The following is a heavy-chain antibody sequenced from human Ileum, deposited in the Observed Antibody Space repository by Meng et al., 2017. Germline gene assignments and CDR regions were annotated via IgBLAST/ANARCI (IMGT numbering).Heavy chain of an antibody. CDR1: GGTFYSYT. J-gene: IGHJ4*02. D-gene: IGHD3-22*01. Sequence: QVQLVQSGAEVKKPGSSVKVSCKASGGTFYSYTISWVRQAPGQGLEWMGRIIPVLGVAKHAQKFQGRVMIIADKSTSTSHMELSNLRSEDTGVYYCASESPNSSGVHEDWGQGTLVTVSS. V-gene: IGHV1-69*02. CDR2: IIPVLGVA. CDR3: ASESPNSSGVHED.